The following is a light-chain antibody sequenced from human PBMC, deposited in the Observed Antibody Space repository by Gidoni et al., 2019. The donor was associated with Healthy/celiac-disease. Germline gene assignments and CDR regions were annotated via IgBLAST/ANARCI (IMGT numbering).Light chain of an antibody. CDR1: QSVSSY. Sequence: EIVLTQSPATLSLSPGERATLSCRASQSVSSYLAWYQQNPGQAPRLLIYDASNRATGIPARFSGSGSGTDVTLTISSLEPEDFAVYYCQQRSNWPPLYTFXQXTKLEIK. CDR2: DAS. CDR3: QQRSNWPPLYT. V-gene: IGKV3-11*01. J-gene: IGKJ2*01.